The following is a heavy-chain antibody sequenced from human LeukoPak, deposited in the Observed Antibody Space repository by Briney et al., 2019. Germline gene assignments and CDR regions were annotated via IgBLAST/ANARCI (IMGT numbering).Heavy chain of an antibody. CDR2: IWYDGSKE. CDR3: AKVGGITGTRTVVLRYFDWLLSTCWFDY. CDR1: GFTFTNHG. J-gene: IGHJ4*02. Sequence: PGTSLRLSCAASGFTFTNHGFHWVRQAPGKGLEWVSAIWYDGSKECYADSVKGRFSISRDNSKNTVYLQLNNLRAEDTAVYYCAKVGGITGTRTVVLRYFDWLLSTCWFDYWGQGTLVTVSS. D-gene: IGHD3-9*01. V-gene: IGHV3-33*06.